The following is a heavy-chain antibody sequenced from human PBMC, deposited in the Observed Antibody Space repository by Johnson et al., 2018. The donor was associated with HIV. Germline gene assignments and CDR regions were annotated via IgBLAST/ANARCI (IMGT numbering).Heavy chain of an antibody. Sequence: QVQLVESGGGVVQSGRSLRLSCAASGFTLSNYGMHWVRQAPGKGLEWVALIWYDGSNRYSADSVKGRFTISRDNAKNTLYLQMNSLRAEDTAVYYCARGVAMIVFWGQGTMVTVSS. CDR2: IWYDGSNR. V-gene: IGHV3-33*01. CDR3: ARGVAMIVF. CDR1: GFTLSNYG. D-gene: IGHD3-22*01. J-gene: IGHJ3*01.